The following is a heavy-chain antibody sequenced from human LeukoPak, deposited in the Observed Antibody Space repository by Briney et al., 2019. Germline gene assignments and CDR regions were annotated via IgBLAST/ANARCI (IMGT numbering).Heavy chain of an antibody. Sequence: GGSLRLSCAASGFTFDDYAMHWVRQAPGKGLEWVALIWYDGSNKYYTDSVKGRFTISRDNSKNMLYLQMNSLRTEDTAVYYCATLRSDSSGWYYFDYWGQGTLVTVSS. CDR2: IWYDGSNK. CDR3: ATLRSDSSGWYYFDY. J-gene: IGHJ4*02. CDR1: GFTFDDYA. V-gene: IGHV3-30*02. D-gene: IGHD6-19*01.